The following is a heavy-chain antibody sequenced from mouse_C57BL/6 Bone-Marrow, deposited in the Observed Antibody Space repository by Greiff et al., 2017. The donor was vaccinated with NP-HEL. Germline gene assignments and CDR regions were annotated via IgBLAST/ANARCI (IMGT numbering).Heavy chain of an antibody. Sequence: VQLQQSGAELVKPGASVKLSCKASGYTFTEYTIHWVKQRSGLGLAWIGWFYPGSGSIKYNEKFKDKATLTADKSSSTVYMELSRLTSEDSAVYCGARHGDSYYSNYWYFDVWGTGTTVTVSS. J-gene: IGHJ1*03. D-gene: IGHD2-5*01. CDR1: GYTFTEYT. CDR2: FYPGSGSI. CDR3: ARHGDSYYSNYWYFDV. V-gene: IGHV1-62-2*01.